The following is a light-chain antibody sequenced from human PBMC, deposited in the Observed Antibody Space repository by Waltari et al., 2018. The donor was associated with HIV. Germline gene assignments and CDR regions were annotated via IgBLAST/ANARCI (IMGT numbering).Light chain of an antibody. CDR2: KAS. CDR1: QSISTW. Sequence: DIQMTQSPPALSASVGDRITITCRASQSISTWLAWYQQKPGKAPKILVYKASSLESGVPPRFSGSGSGTEFTLTINNLQPDDFATYYCQQYNTSSPWTFGQGTKVDI. CDR3: QQYNTSSPWT. V-gene: IGKV1-5*03. J-gene: IGKJ1*01.